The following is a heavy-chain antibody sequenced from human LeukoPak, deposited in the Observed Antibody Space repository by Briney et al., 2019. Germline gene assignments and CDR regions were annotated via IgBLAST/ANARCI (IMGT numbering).Heavy chain of an antibody. V-gene: IGHV1-69*13. CDR2: IIPIFGTA. CDR3: ARVDFGILTGYPYAFDI. CDR1: GGTFNNDA. D-gene: IGHD3-9*01. J-gene: IGHJ3*02. Sequence: ASVKVSCKASGGTFNNDAISWVRQAPGQGLEWMGGIIPIFGTANYAQKFQGRVTITADESTSTAYMELSGLRSEDTAVYYCARVDFGILTGYPYAFDIWGQGTMVTISS.